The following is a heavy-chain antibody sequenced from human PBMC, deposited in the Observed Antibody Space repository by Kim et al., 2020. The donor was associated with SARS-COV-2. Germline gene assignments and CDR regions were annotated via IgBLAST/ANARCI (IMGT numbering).Heavy chain of an antibody. J-gene: IGHJ6*02. Sequence: SETLSLTCAVYGGSFSGYYWSWIRQPPGKGLEWIGEINHSGSTNYNPSLKSRVTISVDTSKNQFSLKLSSVTAADTAVYYCARGRGSWYFHYGMDVWGQGTTVTVSS. D-gene: IGHD6-13*01. CDR3: ARGRGSWYFHYGMDV. V-gene: IGHV4-34*01. CDR2: INHSGST. CDR1: GGSFSGYY.